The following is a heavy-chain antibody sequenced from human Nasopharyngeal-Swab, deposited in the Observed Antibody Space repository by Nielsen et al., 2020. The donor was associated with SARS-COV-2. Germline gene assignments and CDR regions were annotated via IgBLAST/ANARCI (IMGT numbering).Heavy chain of an antibody. J-gene: IGHJ6*02. CDR3: AKDTRVASGWYRRYYYYGMDV. CDR1: GFTFSSYA. V-gene: IGHV3-23*01. Sequence: GGSLRLSCAASGFTFSSYAMSWVRQAPEKGLEWVSAISGSGGSTYYADSVKGRFTISRDNSKNTLYLQMNSLRAEDTAVYYCAKDTRVASGWYRRYYYYGMDVWGQGTTVTVSS. D-gene: IGHD6-19*01. CDR2: ISGSGGST.